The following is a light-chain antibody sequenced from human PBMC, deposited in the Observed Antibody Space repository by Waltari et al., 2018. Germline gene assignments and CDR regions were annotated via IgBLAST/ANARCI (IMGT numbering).Light chain of an antibody. CDR3: QVWHSGSDLGAYV. CDR2: YIY. Sequence: SNVLTQPPSVSVAPGQTATITCGGNNIGSKSVHWYQQKAGQAPVLVIYYIYDRPSGIPEQFAGSSAGNTATLTITRVEAGDEADYYCQVWHSGSDLGAYVFGTGTKVTVL. CDR1: NIGSKS. J-gene: IGLJ1*01. V-gene: IGLV3-21*04.